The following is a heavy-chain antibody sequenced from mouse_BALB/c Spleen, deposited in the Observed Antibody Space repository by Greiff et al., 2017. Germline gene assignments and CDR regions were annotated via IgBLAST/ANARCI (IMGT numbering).Heavy chain of an antibody. D-gene: IGHD2-1*01. CDR2: IVPANGNT. CDR1: GFNLKNTF. CDR3: ARGIYYGNYVDYFDY. V-gene: IGHV14-3*02. J-gene: IGHJ2*01. Sequence: VPLPQSGAELVKPGGPVQLFFTTSGFNLKNTFMHRGEHRPEQGLEWIGRIVPANGNTKYDPKFPGKATITADTSSNTAYLQLSSLTSEDTAVYYCARGIYYGNYVDYFDYWGQGTTLTVSS.